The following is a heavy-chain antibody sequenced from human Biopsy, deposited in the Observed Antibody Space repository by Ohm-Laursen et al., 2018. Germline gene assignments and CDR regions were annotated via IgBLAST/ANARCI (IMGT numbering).Heavy chain of an antibody. CDR1: GDSISSYY. J-gene: IGHJ2*01. V-gene: IGHV4-59*01. CDR3: ARDRGYYSDRTVPGYFDL. CDR2: VYYTGST. Sequence: GTLSLTWAVSGDSISSYYWSWIRQPPGKGLQWIGYVYYTGSTDYNPSLQSRVTISVDTSKNHFSLRLRSVTPADTAIYYCARDRGYYSDRTVPGYFDLWGRGTLVTVSS. D-gene: IGHD3-22*01.